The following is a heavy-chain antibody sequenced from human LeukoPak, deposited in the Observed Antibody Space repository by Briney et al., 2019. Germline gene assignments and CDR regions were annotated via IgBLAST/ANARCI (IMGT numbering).Heavy chain of an antibody. CDR1: GGSISSGSYY. CDR3: ARSPVYCSGGSCYGSYYYYYGMDV. Sequence: SETLSLTCTVSGGSISSGSYYWSWIRQPAGKGLEWIGRIYTSGSTNYNPSLKSRVTISVDTSKNQFSLKLSSVTAADTAVYYCARSPVYCSGGSCYGSYYYYYGMDVWGRGTLVTVSS. D-gene: IGHD2-15*01. CDR2: IYTSGST. V-gene: IGHV4-61*02. J-gene: IGHJ6*02.